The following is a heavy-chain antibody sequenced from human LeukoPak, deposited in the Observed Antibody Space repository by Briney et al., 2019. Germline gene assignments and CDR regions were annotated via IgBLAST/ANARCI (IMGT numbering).Heavy chain of an antibody. V-gene: IGHV3-7*01. J-gene: IGHJ4*02. CDR2: IKQDGSEK. CDR3: ARDGGVTIRYYYDSTTTPVDY. CDR1: GFTLSTYW. Sequence: GGSLRLSCAASGFTLSTYWMNWVRQAPGKGLEWVATIKQDGSEKYYVDSVKGRFTISRDNAKNSLYLQMNSLRAEDTAVYYCARDGGVTIRYYYDSTTTPVDYWGQGTLVTVSS. D-gene: IGHD3-22*01.